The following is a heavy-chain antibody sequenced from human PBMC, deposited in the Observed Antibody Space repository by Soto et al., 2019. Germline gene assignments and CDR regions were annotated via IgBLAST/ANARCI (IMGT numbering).Heavy chain of an antibody. D-gene: IGHD3-3*01. CDR1: GGSFSGNY. J-gene: IGHJ5*02. Sequence: KASETLSLTCAVYGGSFSGNYWSWIRQPPGKGLQWIGEINHSGSTNFNPSLKSRVTLSADTSKNQFYLNLTSVTAADTAVYYCARGGYDFWSGWFDPRGQGTLVTGSS. CDR2: INHSGST. CDR3: ARGGYDFWSGWFDP. V-gene: IGHV4-34*01.